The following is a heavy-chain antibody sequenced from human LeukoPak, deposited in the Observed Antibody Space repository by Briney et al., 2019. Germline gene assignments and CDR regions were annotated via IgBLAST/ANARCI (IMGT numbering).Heavy chain of an antibody. CDR2: IYYSGSA. CDR1: GGSISSYY. D-gene: IGHD3-16*02. J-gene: IGHJ3*02. Sequence: PSETLSLTCTVSGGSISSYYWSWIRQPPGKGLEWIGYIYYSGSANYNPSLKSRVTISVDTSKNQFSLKLSSVTAADTAVYYCARHRSWDYDYVWGSYRFRDAFDIWGQGTMVTVSS. CDR3: ARHRSWDYDYVWGSYRFRDAFDI. V-gene: IGHV4-59*08.